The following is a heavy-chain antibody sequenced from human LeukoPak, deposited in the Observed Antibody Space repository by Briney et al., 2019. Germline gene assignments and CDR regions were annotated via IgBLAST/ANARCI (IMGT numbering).Heavy chain of an antibody. CDR3: ARAVGYYYGPIDF. CDR1: RGSISSGSYY. Sequence: SETLSLTCTVSRGSISSGSYYWGWIRQPPGKGLEWIGNIYYSGSTYYNPSLKSRVTISVDTSKTQFSLNLSSVTAAGTAVYYCARAVGYYYGPIDFWGQGTLVTVSS. D-gene: IGHD5-18*01. V-gene: IGHV4-39*07. J-gene: IGHJ4*02. CDR2: IYYSGST.